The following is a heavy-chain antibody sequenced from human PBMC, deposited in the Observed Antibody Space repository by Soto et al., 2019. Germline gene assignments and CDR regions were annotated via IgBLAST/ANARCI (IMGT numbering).Heavy chain of an antibody. Sequence: PSETLSLTCTVSGGSISSYYWSWIRQPPGKGLEWIGYIYYSGSTNYNPSLKSRVTISVDTSKNQFSLELSSVTAADTAVYYCARDRLKTFDYWGQGTLVTVSS. J-gene: IGHJ4*02. CDR1: GGSISSYY. CDR3: ARDRLKTFDY. CDR2: IYYSGST. D-gene: IGHD3-16*01. V-gene: IGHV4-59*01.